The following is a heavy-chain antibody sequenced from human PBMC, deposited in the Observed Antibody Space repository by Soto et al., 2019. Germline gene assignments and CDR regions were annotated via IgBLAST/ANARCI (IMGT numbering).Heavy chain of an antibody. CDR3: VRDGYYDTSGHYTTAFDI. V-gene: IGHV3-21*01. Sequence: GGSLRLSCAASGFTFSSYNMNWVRQAPGKGLEWVSSISSSSTTYADSVKGRFTISRDNAKNTLYLQMNSLRAEDTAVYYCVRDGYYDTSGHYTTAFDIWGQGTMVTVSS. D-gene: IGHD3-22*01. CDR1: GFTFSSYN. CDR2: ISSSST. J-gene: IGHJ3*02.